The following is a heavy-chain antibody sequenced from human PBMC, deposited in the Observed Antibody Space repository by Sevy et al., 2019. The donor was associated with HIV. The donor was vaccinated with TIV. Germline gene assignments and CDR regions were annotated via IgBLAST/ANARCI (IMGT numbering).Heavy chain of an antibody. V-gene: IGHV3-30*03. CDR3: ARPYDSNYFDY. J-gene: IGHJ4*02. CDR1: GFTFSSYG. CDR2: ISYDGSNK. D-gene: IGHD3-22*01. Sequence: GGSLRLSCAASGFTFSSYGMHWVRQAPGKGLEWVAVISYDGSNKYYADSVKGRFTISRDNSKNTLYLQMNSLRAEDTAVYYCARPYDSNYFDYWGQGTLVTVSS.